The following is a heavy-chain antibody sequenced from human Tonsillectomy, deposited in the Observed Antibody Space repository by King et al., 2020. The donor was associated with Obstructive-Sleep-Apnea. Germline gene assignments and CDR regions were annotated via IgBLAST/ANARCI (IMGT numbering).Heavy chain of an antibody. J-gene: IGHJ4*02. D-gene: IGHD6-6*01. V-gene: IGHV4-39*07. CDR1: GGSISSSSYY. CDR3: ARVGTTIAAPVDY. CDR2: IYYSGST. Sequence: QLQESGPGLVKPSETLSLTCTVSGGSISSSSYYWGWIRQPPGKGLEWIGSIYYSGSTYYNPSLKSRVTISVDTSKNQFSLKLSSVTAADTAVYYCARVGTTIAAPVDYWGQGTLVTVSS.